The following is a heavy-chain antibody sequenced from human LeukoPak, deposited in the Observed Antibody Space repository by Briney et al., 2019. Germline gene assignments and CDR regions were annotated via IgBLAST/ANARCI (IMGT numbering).Heavy chain of an antibody. Sequence: GASVTVSCKASGYTFTSYGISWVRQAPGQGLEWMGWISAYNGNTSYAQKLQGRVTMTTDTSTSTAYMELRSLRSDDTAVYYCARDLGAYYDFWSGPLIFDYWGQGTLVTVSS. J-gene: IGHJ4*02. D-gene: IGHD3-3*01. V-gene: IGHV1-18*01. CDR1: GYTFTSYG. CDR3: ARDLGAYYDFWSGPLIFDY. CDR2: ISAYNGNT.